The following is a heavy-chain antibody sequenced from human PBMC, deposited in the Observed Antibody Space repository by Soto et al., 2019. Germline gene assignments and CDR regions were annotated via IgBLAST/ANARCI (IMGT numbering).Heavy chain of an antibody. Sequence: QLGGSLNLSGAASGFTFSDFTMNWVRQSPGKGLEWISYIIRDSTTTTYADSVKGRFTISRDNAKNSLFLQMDSLRDEDTAVYYCERDLDWAFDKWGQGILVTVSS. CDR3: ERDLDWAFDK. J-gene: IGHJ4*02. D-gene: IGHD3-9*01. CDR1: GFTFSDFT. V-gene: IGHV3-48*02. CDR2: IIRDSTTT.